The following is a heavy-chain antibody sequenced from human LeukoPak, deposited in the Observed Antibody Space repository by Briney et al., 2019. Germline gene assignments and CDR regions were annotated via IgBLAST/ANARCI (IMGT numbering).Heavy chain of an antibody. CDR3: AREYEVLLWFEPHGMDV. D-gene: IGHD3-10*01. CDR1: GLSFSSHA. V-gene: IGHV3-23*01. J-gene: IGHJ6*02. CDR2: IRYDGAST. Sequence: GGSLRLSCAASGLSFSSHAMSWVRQAPGKGLEWVAGIRYDGASTFYADSVNGRFTISRDNTKSTLYLQMNSLRAEDTAVYYCAREYEVLLWFEPHGMDVWGQGTTVTVSS.